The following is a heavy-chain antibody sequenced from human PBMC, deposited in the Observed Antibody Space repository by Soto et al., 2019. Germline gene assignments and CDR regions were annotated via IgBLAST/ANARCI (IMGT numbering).Heavy chain of an antibody. CDR3: ARARRIAVAVHAEYFQH. V-gene: IGHV1-2*02. Sequence: ASVKVSCKASGYTFTGYYMHWVRQAPGQGLEWMGWINPNSGGTNYAQKFQGRVTMTRDTSISTAYMELSRLRSDDTAVYYCARARRIAVAVHAEYFQHWGQGTLVTV. D-gene: IGHD6-19*01. CDR2: INPNSGGT. CDR1: GYTFTGYY. J-gene: IGHJ1*01.